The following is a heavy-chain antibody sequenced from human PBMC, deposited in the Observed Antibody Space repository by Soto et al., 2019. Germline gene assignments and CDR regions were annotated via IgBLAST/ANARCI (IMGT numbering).Heavy chain of an antibody. Sequence: SETLSLTCTVSGGSISSGDYYWSWIRQPPGKGLEWIGYIYYSGSTYYNPSLKSRVTISVDTSKNQFSLKLSSVTAADTAVYYCARGQNCISTSCYASGWFDPWGQGTLVTVSS. CDR2: IYYSGST. CDR3: ARGQNCISTSCYASGWFDP. J-gene: IGHJ5*02. V-gene: IGHV4-30-4*01. CDR1: GGSISSGDYY. D-gene: IGHD2-2*01.